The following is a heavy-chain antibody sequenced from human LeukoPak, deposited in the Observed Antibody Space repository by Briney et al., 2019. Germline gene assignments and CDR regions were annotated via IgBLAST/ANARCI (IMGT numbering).Heavy chain of an antibody. CDR3: ARTSIAVAGMSSGIDY. CDR1: GFTFSSYG. D-gene: IGHD6-19*01. V-gene: IGHV3-30*03. Sequence: PGGSLRLSCAAPGFTFSSYGMHWVRQAPGKGLEWVAVISYDGSNKYYADSVKGRFTISRDNAKNSLYLQMNSLRAEDTAVYYCARTSIAVAGMSSGIDYWGQGTLVTVSS. J-gene: IGHJ4*02. CDR2: ISYDGSNK.